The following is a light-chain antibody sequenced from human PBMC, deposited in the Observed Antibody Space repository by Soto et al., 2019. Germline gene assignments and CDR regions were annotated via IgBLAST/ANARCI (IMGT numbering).Light chain of an antibody. CDR3: GADHGSGSNFPHVV. V-gene: IGLV9-49*01. Sequence: QSVLTQPPSASASLGASVTLTCTLSSGYSNYKVDWYQQRPGKGPRFVMRVGTGGIVGSKGDGIPDRFSVLGSGLNRYLTIKNIQEEDESDYHCGADHGSGSNFPHVVFGGGNQLTVL. CDR1: SGYSNYK. J-gene: IGLJ2*01. CDR2: VGTGGIVG.